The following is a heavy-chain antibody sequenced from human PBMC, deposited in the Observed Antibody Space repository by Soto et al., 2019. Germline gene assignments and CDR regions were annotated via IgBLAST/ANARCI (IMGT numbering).Heavy chain of an antibody. CDR1: GFTFSDYY. Sequence: QVQLVESGGGLVKPGGSLRLSCAASGFTFSDYYMSWIRQAPGKGLEWVSYISSSGSTIYYADSVKGRFTISRDNAKNPLYLQMNSLRAEDPPVYYCAGPGGYDDRGAYYYYGMDVWGQGPRSPSP. D-gene: IGHD5-12*01. V-gene: IGHV3-11*01. CDR2: ISSSGSTI. J-gene: IGHJ6*02. CDR3: AGPGGYDDRGAYYYYGMDV.